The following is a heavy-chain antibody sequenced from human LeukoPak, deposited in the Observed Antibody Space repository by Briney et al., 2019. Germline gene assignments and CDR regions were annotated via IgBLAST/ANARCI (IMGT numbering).Heavy chain of an antibody. CDR2: IYYSGST. CDR1: GGSINSYH. J-gene: IGHJ6*02. CDR3: ARYRGDYYYYGMDV. D-gene: IGHD1-14*01. Sequence: SETLSLTCTVSGGSINSYHWIWLRQPPGKGLEGLGYIYYSGSTNYNPSLKSRVTISVDTSKNQFSLKLSSVTAADTAVYYCARYRGDYYYYGMDVWGQGTTVTVSS. V-gene: IGHV4-59*01.